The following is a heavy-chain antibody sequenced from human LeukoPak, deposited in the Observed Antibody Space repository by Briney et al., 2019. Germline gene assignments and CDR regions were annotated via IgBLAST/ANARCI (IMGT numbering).Heavy chain of an antibody. V-gene: IGHV4-4*07. CDR2: IYISGST. CDR3: AADYNGSGSTFDC. CDR1: GGSISSYY. Sequence: SETLSPTCTVSGGSISSYYGGWIRQPAGKGLGWIGRIYISGSTNYNPSPKSRVTMSVDTSKNQFSLKLSSVAAADTAVFYCAADYNGSGSTFDCWGQGTLVTVSS. D-gene: IGHD3-10*01. J-gene: IGHJ4*02.